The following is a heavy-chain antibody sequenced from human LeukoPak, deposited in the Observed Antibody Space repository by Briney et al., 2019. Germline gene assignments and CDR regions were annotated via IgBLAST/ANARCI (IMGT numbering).Heavy chain of an antibody. D-gene: IGHD2-2*01. CDR3: AKGGYCSSTSCHRQNYYYYYMDV. J-gene: IGHJ6*03. CDR1: GFTFSSYA. CDR2: ISGSGGST. V-gene: IGHV3-23*01. Sequence: GGSLRLSCAASGFTFSSYAMSWVRQAPGKGLEWVSAISGSGGSTYYADSVKGRFTISRDNSKNTLYLQMNSLRAEDTAVYYCAKGGYCSSTSCHRQNYYYYYMDVWGKGTTVTVSS.